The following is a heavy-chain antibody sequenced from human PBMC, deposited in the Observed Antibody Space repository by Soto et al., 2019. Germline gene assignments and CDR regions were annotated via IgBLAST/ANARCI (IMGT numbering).Heavy chain of an antibody. D-gene: IGHD3-22*01. J-gene: IGHJ4*02. V-gene: IGHV4-34*01. Sequence: SETLSLTCAVYGGSFSDYYWSWIRQPPGKGLEWIGEVNHSGSTNYNPSLKSRVPISVDTSKNQFSLNLSSVTAADTAVYYCARDLYYYASSGFNYWGQGTLVTVSS. CDR2: VNHSGST. CDR1: GGSFSDYY. CDR3: ARDLYYYASSGFNY.